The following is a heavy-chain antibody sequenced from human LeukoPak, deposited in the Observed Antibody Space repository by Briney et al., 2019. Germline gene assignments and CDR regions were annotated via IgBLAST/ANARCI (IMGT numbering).Heavy chain of an antibody. CDR2: FDPEGGET. CDR3: ARATGRCGGDCYAFDY. V-gene: IGHV1-24*01. J-gene: IGHJ4*02. Sequence: EASVNASCKVSGYTLTELSMHWVRQAPGKGLEWMGGFDPEGGETIYAQKFQGRVTMTEDTSTDTAYMELSSLRSEDTAVYYCARATGRCGGDCYAFDYWGQGTLVTVSS. CDR1: GYTLTELS. D-gene: IGHD2-21*02.